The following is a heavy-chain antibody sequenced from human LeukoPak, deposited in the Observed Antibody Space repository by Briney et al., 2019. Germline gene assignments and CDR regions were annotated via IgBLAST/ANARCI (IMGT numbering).Heavy chain of an antibody. V-gene: IGHV4-4*07. CDR2: IYTSGST. J-gene: IGHJ4*02. CDR1: SGSIGSYY. D-gene: IGHD3-22*01. CDR3: ARASYYYDSFPLFDH. Sequence: SETLSLTCTVSSGSIGSYYWSWIRQPAGKGLEWIGRIYTSGSTNYNPSLKSRVTISVDTSKNQFSLKLSSVTAADTAVYYCARASYYYDSFPLFDHWGQGTLVTVSS.